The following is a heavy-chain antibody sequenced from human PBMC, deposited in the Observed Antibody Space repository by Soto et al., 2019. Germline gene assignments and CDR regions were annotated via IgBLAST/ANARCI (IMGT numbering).Heavy chain of an antibody. CDR1: GFTFSSYG. Sequence: GSLRLSCAASGFTFSSYGMHWVRQAPGKGLEWVAVISYDGSNKYYADSVKGRFTISRDNSKNTLYLQMNSLRAEDTAVYYCAKDREWLVHYYGMDVWGQGTTVTAP. J-gene: IGHJ6*02. V-gene: IGHV3-30*18. D-gene: IGHD6-19*01. CDR2: ISYDGSNK. CDR3: AKDREWLVHYYGMDV.